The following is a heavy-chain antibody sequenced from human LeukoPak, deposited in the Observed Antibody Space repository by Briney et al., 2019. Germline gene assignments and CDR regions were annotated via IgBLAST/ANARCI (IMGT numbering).Heavy chain of an antibody. CDR3: AKDFGVLRFLEWLGGRLGYSMDV. D-gene: IGHD3-3*01. J-gene: IGHJ6*02. Sequence: GRSLRLSCAASRFTFDDYAMHWVRQARGKGLEWVSGISWNSGRIGYADSVKGRFTISRDNAKNSLYLQMNSLRAEDTALYYCAKDFGVLRFLEWLGGRLGYSMDVWGQGTTLTVSS. CDR2: ISWNSGRI. CDR1: RFTFDDYA. V-gene: IGHV3-9*01.